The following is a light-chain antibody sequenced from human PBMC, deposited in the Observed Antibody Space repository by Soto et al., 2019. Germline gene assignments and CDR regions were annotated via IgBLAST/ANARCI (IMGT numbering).Light chain of an antibody. J-gene: IGLJ1*01. CDR1: SSDVGGYNY. Sequence: QSVLTQPASVSGSPGQSITISCTGTSSDVGGYNYVSWYQQHPGKAPKLMIYDVSNRPSGVSNRFSGSKSGNTASLTISGLQAEDEADYYCSSYTSSLYVFGTVTKVTVL. CDR2: DVS. CDR3: SSYTSSLYV. V-gene: IGLV2-14*01.